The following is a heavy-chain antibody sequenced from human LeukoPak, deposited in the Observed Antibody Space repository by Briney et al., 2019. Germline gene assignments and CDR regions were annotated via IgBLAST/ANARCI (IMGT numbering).Heavy chain of an antibody. CDR2: ISAYNGNT. CDR1: GYTFTSYG. D-gene: IGHD3-16*01. CDR3: ARKPPTYNWFDP. Sequence: ASVKVSCKASGYTFTSYGISWVRQAPGQGLEWMGWISAYNGNTNYAQKLQGRVTMTTDTSTSTAYMELSSLRSEDTAVYYCARKPPTYNWFDPWGQGTLVTVSS. V-gene: IGHV1-18*01. J-gene: IGHJ5*02.